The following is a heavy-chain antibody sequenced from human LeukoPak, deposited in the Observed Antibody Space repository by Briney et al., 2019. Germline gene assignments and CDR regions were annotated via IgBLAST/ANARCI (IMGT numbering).Heavy chain of an antibody. J-gene: IGHJ4*02. CDR3: ARDQKWLDY. Sequence: PGGSLRLSCAASGFSVSNYWMSWVRQAPGKGLEWVANTNQEGSEKYYVDSVKGRFTISKDNAKNSVYLQMNSLRDGDTAVYYCARDQKWLDYWGQGPLVTVSS. D-gene: IGHD5-12*01. V-gene: IGHV3-7*01. CDR2: TNQEGSEK. CDR1: GFSVSNYW.